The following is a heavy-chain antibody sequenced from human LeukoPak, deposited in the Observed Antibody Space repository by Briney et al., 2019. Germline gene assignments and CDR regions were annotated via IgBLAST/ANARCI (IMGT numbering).Heavy chain of an antibody. Sequence: SETLSLTCAVYGVSFSGYYWSWIRQPPGKGLEWIGDINHSGSTNYNPSLKSRRNISVDTSKNQFSLKLSAVTAADTAVYYCARSLGYWSGGSCDFDYWGQGTLVTVSS. CDR2: INHSGST. CDR3: ARSLGYWSGGSCDFDY. D-gene: IGHD2-15*01. CDR1: GVSFSGYY. V-gene: IGHV4-34*01. J-gene: IGHJ4*02.